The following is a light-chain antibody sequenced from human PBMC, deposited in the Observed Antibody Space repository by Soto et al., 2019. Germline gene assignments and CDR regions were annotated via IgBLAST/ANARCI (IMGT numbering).Light chain of an antibody. V-gene: IGLV1-51*01. CDR3: ATWDYRLTGEV. CDR2: DNN. CDR1: SSNIGHNY. J-gene: IGLJ2*01. Sequence: QSVLTQPPSVSAAPGQKVTISCSGSSSNIGHNYVSWYQQLPGTAPKLLIYDNNKRPSGIPDRFSGSKSGTSGTLDITGLQTGDEADYYCATWDYRLTGEVFGGGTKLTVL.